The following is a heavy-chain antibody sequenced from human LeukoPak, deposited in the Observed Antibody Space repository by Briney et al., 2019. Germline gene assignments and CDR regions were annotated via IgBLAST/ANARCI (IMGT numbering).Heavy chain of an antibody. CDR2: IHGDGDNI. CDR1: GFPFSSYA. J-gene: IGHJ5*02. V-gene: IGHV3-74*01. D-gene: IGHD1-26*01. CDR3: ARAQVGAPTDL. Sequence: PGGSLRLSCAAPGFPFSSYALYWVRQAPGKGLVWVARIHGDGDNISYADSVRGRFTISRDNAKDTLYLHVNSLRPEDTAVYYCARAQVGAPTDLWGQGTLVTVSS.